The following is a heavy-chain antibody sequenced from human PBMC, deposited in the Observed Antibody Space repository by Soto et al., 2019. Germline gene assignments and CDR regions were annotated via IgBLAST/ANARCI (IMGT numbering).Heavy chain of an antibody. CDR3: ESQSPHLRPDY. CDR1: GFSFSGFE. CDR2: ISTSGSTT. V-gene: IGHV3-48*03. D-gene: IGHD6-25*01. Sequence: PGGSLRLSCAASGFSFSGFEMTWVRQAPGKGLEWISYISTSGSTTYYADSVKGRFTISRDNARNSLYLQMNSLRAEDTAIYYCESQSPHLRPDYWGPGTLVTAPQ. J-gene: IGHJ4*02.